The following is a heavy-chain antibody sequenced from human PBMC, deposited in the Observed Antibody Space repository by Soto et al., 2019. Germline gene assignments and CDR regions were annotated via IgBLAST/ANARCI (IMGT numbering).Heavy chain of an antibody. Sequence: ESLTIPCICSGNSFNRYWIRWVRQMPGKRLEWMGRIDPSDSYTNYSPSFQGHVTISADKSISTAYLQWSSLKASDTAMYYCARHSPGGWVLYYFYGMDGWGQGTTVTASS. J-gene: IGHJ6*02. D-gene: IGHD6-19*01. CDR3: ARHSPGGWVLYYFYGMDG. CDR1: GNSFNRYW. CDR2: IDPSDSYT. V-gene: IGHV5-10-1*01.